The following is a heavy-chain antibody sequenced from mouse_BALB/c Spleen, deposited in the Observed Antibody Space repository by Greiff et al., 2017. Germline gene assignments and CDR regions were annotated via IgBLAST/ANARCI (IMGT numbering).Heavy chain of an antibody. CDR2: ISSGGST. V-gene: IGHV5-6-5*01. J-gene: IGHJ2*01. Sequence: EVQVVESGGGLVKPGGSLKLSCAASGFTFSSYAMSWVRQTPEKRLEWVASISSGGSTYYPDSVKGRFTISRDNARNILYLQMSSLRSEDTAMYYCARGYDYDGNFDYWGQGTTLTVSS. CDR1: GFTFSSYA. D-gene: IGHD2-4*01. CDR3: ARGYDYDGNFDY.